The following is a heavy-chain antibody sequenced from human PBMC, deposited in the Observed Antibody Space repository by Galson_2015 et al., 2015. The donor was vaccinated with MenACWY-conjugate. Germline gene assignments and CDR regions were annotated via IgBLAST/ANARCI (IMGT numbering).Heavy chain of an antibody. CDR1: GDSVSSHSAA. CDR2: TYYRSKWYN. V-gene: IGHV6-1*01. Sequence: CAISGDSVSSHSAAWNWIRQSQSRGLEWLGKTYYRSKWYNDYAVSVKSRITINLDTSNNQFSLQLNSVTPDDAAVYYCVREGYYFDYWGQGTLVTVSS. J-gene: IGHJ4*02. CDR3: VREGYYFDY.